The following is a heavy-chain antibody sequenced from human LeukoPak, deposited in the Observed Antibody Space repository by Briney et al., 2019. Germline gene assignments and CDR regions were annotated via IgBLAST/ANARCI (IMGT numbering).Heavy chain of an antibody. J-gene: IGHJ4*02. CDR2: IKRDGSEK. Sequence: GGSLRLSCAASGFTFTSYAMSWVRQAPGKGLEWVANIKRDGSEKYSVDSVKGRFTISRDNARNSLYLQMNSLRAEDAALYYCARELQQVGYFDYWGQGTLVTVSS. D-gene: IGHD1-26*01. V-gene: IGHV3-7*03. CDR3: ARELQQVGYFDY. CDR1: GFTFTSYA.